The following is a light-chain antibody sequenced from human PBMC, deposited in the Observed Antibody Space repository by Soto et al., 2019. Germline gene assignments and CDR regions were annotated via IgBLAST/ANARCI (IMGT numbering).Light chain of an antibody. J-gene: IGLJ3*02. CDR3: AAWDDSLWV. Sequence: QSVLTQPPSASGTPGQRVTISCSGSSSNIGSNYVYWHQQLPGTAPKLLIYRNNQRPSGVPDRFSGSKSGTSASLAISGLRSEDEADYYCAAWDDSLWVFGGGTKLTVL. V-gene: IGLV1-47*01. CDR2: RNN. CDR1: SSNIGSNY.